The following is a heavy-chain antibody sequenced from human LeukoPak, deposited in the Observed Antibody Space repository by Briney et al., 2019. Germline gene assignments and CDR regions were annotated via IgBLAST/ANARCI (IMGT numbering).Heavy chain of an antibody. CDR3: ARVLWSGGRLFDY. J-gene: IGHJ4*02. D-gene: IGHD3-10*01. V-gene: IGHV3-48*02. CDR2: ISSSSSTI. CDR1: GFTFSSYS. Sequence: QSGGSLRLSCSASGFTFSSYSMNWVRQAPGKGLEWVSYISSSSSTIYYADSVKGRFTISRDNAKNSLYLQMNSLRDEDTAVYYCARVLWSGGRLFDYWGQGTLVTVSS.